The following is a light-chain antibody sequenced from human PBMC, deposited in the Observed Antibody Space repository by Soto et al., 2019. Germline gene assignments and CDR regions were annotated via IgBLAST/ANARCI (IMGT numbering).Light chain of an antibody. CDR3: QSYDTSLSAVV. CDR2: GNN. V-gene: IGLV1-40*01. J-gene: IGLJ3*02. Sequence: QSVLTQPPSVSGAQGQRVTISCTGSGSNIGAGYDVHWYQQLPGTAPKLLIYGNNNRPSGVPDRFSGSKSGTSASLAITGLQAEDEADYYCQSYDTSLSAVVFGGGTKLTVL. CDR1: GSNIGAGYD.